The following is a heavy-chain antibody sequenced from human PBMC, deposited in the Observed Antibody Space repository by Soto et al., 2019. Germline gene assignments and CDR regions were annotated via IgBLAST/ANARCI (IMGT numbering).Heavy chain of an antibody. CDR1: GGTFTSQT. CDR2: ILPILGIA. J-gene: IGHJ4*02. D-gene: IGHD6-19*01. CDR3: ARGPYGSGWGYYFDY. Sequence: QVQLVQSGAEVKKPGSSVKVSCKASGGTFTSQTITWVRQAPGQGLEWMGRILPILGIANYAQKFQGRVTIIADTSTSTTYMELNSLRFEDTAVYYCARGPYGSGWGYYFDYWGQGTLVTISS. V-gene: IGHV1-69*02.